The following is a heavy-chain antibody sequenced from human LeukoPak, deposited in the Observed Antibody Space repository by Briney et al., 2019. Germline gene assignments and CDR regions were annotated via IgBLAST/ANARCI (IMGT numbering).Heavy chain of an antibody. CDR2: ISWNSGSI. CDR3: ARGDPPGTY. V-gene: IGHV3-9*01. J-gene: IGHJ4*02. Sequence: PGGSLRLSCAASRFTFDDYAMHWVRQAPGEGLEWVSGISWNSGSIGYADSVKGRFTIARDNAKNSLYLQMNSLRPEDTAVYYCARGDPPGTYWGQGALVTVSS. CDR1: RFTFDDYA. D-gene: IGHD1-1*01.